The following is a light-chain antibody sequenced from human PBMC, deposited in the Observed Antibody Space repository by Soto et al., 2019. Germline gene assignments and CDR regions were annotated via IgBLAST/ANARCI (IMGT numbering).Light chain of an antibody. J-gene: IGKJ1*01. CDR3: HQRQSWPRT. CDR2: HTS. V-gene: IGKV3-11*01. CDR1: QTVNSR. Sequence: EIVLTQSPATLSXXXXXXXXXXXRASQTVNSRLAWYQHKPGQAPRLLIYHTSNRATGIPARFSGSGSGTDFTLTISSLEPEDFAVYYCHQRQSWPRTFGQGTKVDI.